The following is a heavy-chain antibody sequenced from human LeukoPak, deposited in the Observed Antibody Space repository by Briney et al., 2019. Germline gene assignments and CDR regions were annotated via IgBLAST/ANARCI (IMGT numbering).Heavy chain of an antibody. CDR2: IYHSGST. J-gene: IGHJ2*01. Sequence: SETLSLTCTVSGGSISRGGYYWSWIRQPPGKGLEWIGYIYHSGSTYYNPSLKSRVTISVDRSKNQFSLKLSSVTAADTAVYYCARAGPSYGSQWYFDLWGRGTLVTVSS. V-gene: IGHV4-30-2*01. D-gene: IGHD4-17*01. CDR3: ARAGPSYGSQWYFDL. CDR1: GGSISRGGYY.